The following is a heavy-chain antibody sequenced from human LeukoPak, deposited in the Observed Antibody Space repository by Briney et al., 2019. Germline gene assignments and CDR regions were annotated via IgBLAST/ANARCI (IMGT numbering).Heavy chain of an antibody. Sequence: GGSLRLSCEASGFTFSSYWMHWVRQIPGKGLMWVSRIESNGLTLYADSVRDRFTISRDDGKNTIYLQMNSLRVDDTAIYYCAKAATYFYGSVTYDWFESWGQGTLVTVSS. CDR2: IESNGLT. CDR3: AKAATYFYGSVTYDWFES. D-gene: IGHD3-10*01. CDR1: GFTFSSYW. J-gene: IGHJ5*01. V-gene: IGHV3-74*01.